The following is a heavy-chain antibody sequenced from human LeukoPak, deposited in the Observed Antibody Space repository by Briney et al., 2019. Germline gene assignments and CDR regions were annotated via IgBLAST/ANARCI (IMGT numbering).Heavy chain of an antibody. Sequence: PSETLSLTCTVSGGSISSSSYYWGWIRQPPGKGLEGIGSIYYSGSTYYNPSLKSRVTISVDTSKNHFSLKLSSVTAADTAVYYCATYYPDYWGQGTLVTVSS. V-gene: IGHV4-39*02. J-gene: IGHJ4*02. CDR1: GGSISSSSYY. CDR2: IYYSGST. D-gene: IGHD3-10*01. CDR3: ATYYPDY.